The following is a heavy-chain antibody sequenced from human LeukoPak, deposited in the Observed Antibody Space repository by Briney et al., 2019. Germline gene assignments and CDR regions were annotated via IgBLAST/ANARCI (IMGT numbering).Heavy chain of an antibody. CDR3: ASPSVSRSSGWFRPFDY. D-gene: IGHD6-19*01. CDR2: IRYDGSNK. V-gene: IGHV3-30*02. J-gene: IGHJ4*02. CDR1: GFTFSSYG. Sequence: PGGSLRLSCAASGFTFSSYGMHWVRQAPGKGLEWVAFIRYDGSNKYYADSVKGRFTISRDTSNHTLYLQMNSLRAEDSAVYYCASPSVSRSSGWFRPFDYWGQGTLVTVSS.